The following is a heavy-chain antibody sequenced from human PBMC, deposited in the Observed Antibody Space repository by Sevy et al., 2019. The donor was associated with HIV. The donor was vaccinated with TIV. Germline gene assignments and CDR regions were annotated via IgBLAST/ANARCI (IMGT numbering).Heavy chain of an antibody. CDR2: ISSSGSTI. CDR1: GFTFSDYY. V-gene: IGHV3-11*01. CDR3: AREDIADRHFDY. D-gene: IGHD6-6*01. Sequence: GGSLRLSCAASGFTFSDYYINWIRQAPGKGLEWVSYISSSGSTIYYADSVKGRFTISRDNAKNSVYLQMNSLRVEDTAVYYCAREDIADRHFDYWGQGAPVTVSS. J-gene: IGHJ4*02.